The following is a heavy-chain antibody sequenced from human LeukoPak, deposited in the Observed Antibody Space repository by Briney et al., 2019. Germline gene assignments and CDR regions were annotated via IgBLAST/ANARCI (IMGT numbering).Heavy chain of an antibody. CDR2: ISSSSSYI. V-gene: IGHV3-21*01. D-gene: IGHD3-10*01. CDR1: GFTFGSYA. CDR3: ARDRAGGSGSYYKGMDV. J-gene: IGHJ6*02. Sequence: GGSLRLSCAASGFTFGSYAMSWVRQAPGKGLEWVSSISSSSSYIYYADSVKGRFTISRDNAKNSLYLQMNSLRAEGTAVYYCARDRAGGSGSYYKGMDVWGQGTTVTVSS.